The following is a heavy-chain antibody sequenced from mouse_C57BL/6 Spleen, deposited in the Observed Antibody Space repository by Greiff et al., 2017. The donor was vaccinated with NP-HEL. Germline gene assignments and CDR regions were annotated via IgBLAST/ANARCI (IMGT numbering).Heavy chain of an antibody. CDR3: AGKRFYGSSNWYFDV. J-gene: IGHJ1*03. D-gene: IGHD1-1*01. V-gene: IGHV2-9-1*01. CDR1: GFSFTSYA. CDR2: IWTGGGT. Sequence: QVQLQQSGPGLVAPSQTLSITCTVSGFSFTSYAISWVRQPPGKGLEWLGVIWTGGGTNYNSALKSRLSISKDNSKSQVFLKMNSLQTDDTARYYCAGKRFYGSSNWYFDVWGTGTTVTVSS.